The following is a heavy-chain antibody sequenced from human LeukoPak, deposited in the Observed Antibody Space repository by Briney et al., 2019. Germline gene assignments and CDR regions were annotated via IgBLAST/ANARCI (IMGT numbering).Heavy chain of an antibody. CDR2: IYYSGST. Sequence: SETLSLTCTVSGGSISSGGYYWSWIRQHPGKGLEWIGYIYYSGSTYYNPSLKSRVTISVDTSKNQFSLKLSSVTAADTAVYYCARVNGVTGYNRNDWVVYYFDYWGQGTLVTVSS. CDR1: GGSISSGGYY. J-gene: IGHJ4*02. D-gene: IGHD1-1*01. V-gene: IGHV4-31*03. CDR3: ARVNGVTGYNRNDWVVYYFDY.